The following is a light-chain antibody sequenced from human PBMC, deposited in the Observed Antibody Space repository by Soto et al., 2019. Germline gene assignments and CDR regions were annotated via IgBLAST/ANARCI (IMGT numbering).Light chain of an antibody. Sequence: DIQMTQSPSTLSASVGDRVTITCRASQSISRSLAWYQQKPGKAPKLLIYDASSLQIGVPSRFSGSGSGTEFTLIISNLQPDGFATYYCQQYHSFPLTFGGGTKVDIK. V-gene: IGKV1-5*01. CDR3: QQYHSFPLT. CDR2: DAS. J-gene: IGKJ4*01. CDR1: QSISRS.